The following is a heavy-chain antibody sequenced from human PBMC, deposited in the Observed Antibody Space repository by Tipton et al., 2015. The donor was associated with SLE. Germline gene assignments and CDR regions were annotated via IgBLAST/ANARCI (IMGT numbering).Heavy chain of an antibody. CDR1: GDSVSSNSAA. V-gene: IGHV6-1*01. J-gene: IGHJ4*02. Sequence: QLVQSGAEVKPSQTLSLTCAISGDSVSSNSAAWSWIRQSPSRGLEWLGRTYYRAKWYNDYAVSVKSRITINADTSKNQFSLQLNSVTPDDTAVYYCARGSYYSSWRWGQGTLVTVSS. CDR2: TYYRAKWYN. D-gene: IGHD6-13*01. CDR3: ARGSYYSSWR.